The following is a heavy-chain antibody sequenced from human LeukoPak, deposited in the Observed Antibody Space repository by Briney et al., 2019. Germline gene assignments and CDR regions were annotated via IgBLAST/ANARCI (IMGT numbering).Heavy chain of an antibody. CDR3: ARGDCSITSCLIDY. CDR1: GFTLDDYG. D-gene: IGHD2-2*01. Sequence: GGSLRLSCAASGFTLDDYGMSWVRQAPGKGLEWVSGINWNGGSTGYADSVKGRFTISRDNAKHSLYLQMNSLRAEDTALYHCARGDCSITSCLIDYWGQGTLVTVSS. J-gene: IGHJ4*02. V-gene: IGHV3-20*01. CDR2: INWNGGST.